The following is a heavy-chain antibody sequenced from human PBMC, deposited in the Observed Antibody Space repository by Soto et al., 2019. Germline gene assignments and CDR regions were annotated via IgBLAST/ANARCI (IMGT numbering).Heavy chain of an antibody. J-gene: IGHJ5*02. CDR2: IYYSGST. CDR1: GGSISSGGYY. D-gene: IGHD1-26*01. CDR3: ARGELRFWFDP. V-gene: IGHV4-31*03. Sequence: QVQLQESGPGLVKPSQTLSLTCTVSGGSISSGGYYWSWIRQPPGKGLEWIGYIYYSGSTYYTPSLMCRVTISVDTFKNRFSLKLSSVTAADTAVYYCARGELRFWFDPWGQGTLVTVSS.